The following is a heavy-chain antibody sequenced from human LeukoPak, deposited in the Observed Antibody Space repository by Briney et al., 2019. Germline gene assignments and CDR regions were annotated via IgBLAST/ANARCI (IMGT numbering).Heavy chain of an antibody. Sequence: SVKVSCKAPGGTFSSYAISWVRQAPGQGLEWMGGIIPIFGTANYAQKFQGRVTITADESTSTAYMELSSLRSEDTAVYYCASSTTYYYDSSGYYYFDYWGQGTLVTVSS. D-gene: IGHD3-22*01. CDR3: ASSTTYYYDSSGYYYFDY. CDR1: GGTFSSYA. V-gene: IGHV1-69*13. J-gene: IGHJ4*02. CDR2: IIPIFGTA.